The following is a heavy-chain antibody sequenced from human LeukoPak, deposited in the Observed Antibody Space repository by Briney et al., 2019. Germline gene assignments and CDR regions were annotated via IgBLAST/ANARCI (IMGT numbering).Heavy chain of an antibody. CDR3: TTGGPVMTKVTYHWYFDL. CDR2: IKPKSDGGKT. CDR1: GFTFSNGW. D-gene: IGHD4-17*01. J-gene: IGHJ2*01. Sequence: GGSLRHSCAAPGFTFSNGWMSWVRQAPGEGLGWGSRIKPKSDGGKTEYDEPEKGRFTIERDDSKVTLYLQMNSLKTEDAAVYYCTTGGPVMTKVTYHWYFDLWGRGTLVTVSS. V-gene: IGHV3-15*05.